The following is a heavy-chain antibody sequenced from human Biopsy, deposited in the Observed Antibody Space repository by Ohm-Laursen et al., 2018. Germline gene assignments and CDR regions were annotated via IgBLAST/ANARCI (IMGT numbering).Heavy chain of an antibody. CDR1: GGSFTGHY. CDR3: ARGSNDFGGLYFPR. V-gene: IGHV4-59*11. D-gene: IGHD4-23*01. J-gene: IGHJ4*02. CDR2: ISYTGYT. Sequence: SETLSLTCIVSGGSFTGHYWSWIRRPPGKGLEWIGHISYTGYTSYNASLKSRVTISVDTSRNHFSLRLSSLTAADTAVYYCARGSNDFGGLYFPRWGQGTLLTVSS.